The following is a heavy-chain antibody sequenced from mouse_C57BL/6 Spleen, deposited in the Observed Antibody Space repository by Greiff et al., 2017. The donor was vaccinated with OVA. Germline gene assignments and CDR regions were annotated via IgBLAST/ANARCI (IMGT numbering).Heavy chain of an antibody. J-gene: IGHJ1*03. Sequence: VQLQHSGPELVKPGASVKISCKASGYAFSSSWMNWVKQRPGKGLEWIGRIYPGDGDTNYNGKFKGKATLTADKSSSTAYMQLSSLTSEDSAVYFCARERDYYGSWYFDVWGTGTTVTVSS. V-gene: IGHV1-82*01. D-gene: IGHD1-1*01. CDR3: ARERDYYGSWYFDV. CDR1: GYAFSSSW. CDR2: IYPGDGDT.